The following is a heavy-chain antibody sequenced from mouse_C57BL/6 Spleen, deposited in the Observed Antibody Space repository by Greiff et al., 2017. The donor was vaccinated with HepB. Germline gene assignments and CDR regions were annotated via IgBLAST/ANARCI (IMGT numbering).Heavy chain of an antibody. Sequence: EVQLVESGGGLVKPGGSLKLSCAASGFTFSSYAMSWVRQTPEKRLEWVATISDGGSYTYYPDNVKGRFTISRDNAKNNLYLQMSHLKSEDTAMYYCAREPGTGFAYWGQGTLVTVSA. J-gene: IGHJ3*01. D-gene: IGHD3-3*01. V-gene: IGHV5-4*01. CDR2: ISDGGSYT. CDR1: GFTFSSYA. CDR3: AREPGTGFAY.